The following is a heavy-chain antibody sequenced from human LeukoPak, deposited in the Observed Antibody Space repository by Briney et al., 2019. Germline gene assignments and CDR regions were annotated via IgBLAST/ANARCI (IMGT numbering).Heavy chain of an antibody. D-gene: IGHD3-22*01. CDR2: IYYSGTT. J-gene: IGHJ3*02. CDR3: ARPNGYYGSDAFDI. Sequence: SETLSLACTVSGGSISSSSYYWGWIRQPPGKGLEWIGSIYYSGTTNYNPSLKSRVTISVDTSKNQFSLKLSSVTAADTAVYYCARPNGYYGSDAFDIWGQGTLVTVSS. CDR1: GGSISSSSYY. V-gene: IGHV4-39*07.